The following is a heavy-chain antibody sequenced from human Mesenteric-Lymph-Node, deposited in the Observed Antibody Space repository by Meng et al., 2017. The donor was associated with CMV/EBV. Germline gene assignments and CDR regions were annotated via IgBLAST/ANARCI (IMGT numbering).Heavy chain of an antibody. J-gene: IGHJ5*02. CDR1: GGSISSYY. Sequence: SETLSLTCTVSGGSISSYYWSWIRQPPGKGLEWIGYIYYSGSTNYNTSLKSRVTISVDTSKNQFSLKLSSVTAADTAVYYCARPAVAGTLSAWFDPWGQGTLVTVSS. CDR3: ARPAVAGTLSAWFDP. CDR2: IYYSGST. D-gene: IGHD6-19*01. V-gene: IGHV4-59*01.